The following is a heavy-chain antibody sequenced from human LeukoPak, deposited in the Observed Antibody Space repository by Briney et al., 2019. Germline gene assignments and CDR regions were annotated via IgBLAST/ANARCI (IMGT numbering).Heavy chain of an antibody. CDR1: GGSINTPNYY. Sequence: PSETLSLTCTVSGGSINTPNYYWGWIRQTPGKGLEWIGNIFYSGGTYYSPSLTSRVTISLDTSRDQFSLKLNSVTAADTAVYYCARSAGKRKLRYYYMDVWGKGPRSPSP. J-gene: IGHJ6*03. V-gene: IGHV4-39*07. CDR2: IFYSGGT. CDR3: ARSAGKRKLRYYYMDV.